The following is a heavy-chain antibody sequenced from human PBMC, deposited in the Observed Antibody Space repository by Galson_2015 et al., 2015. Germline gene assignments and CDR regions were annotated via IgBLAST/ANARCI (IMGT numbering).Heavy chain of an antibody. Sequence: SLRLSCAASGFTFSSYGMHWVRQAPGKGLEWVAVIWYDGSNKYYADSVKGRFTVSRDNSKNTLYLQMNSLRAEDTAVYYCAREPNGDYQVDYWGQGTLVTVSS. V-gene: IGHV3-33*01. CDR1: GFTFSSYG. CDR2: IWYDGSNK. CDR3: AREPNGDYQVDY. D-gene: IGHD4-17*01. J-gene: IGHJ4*02.